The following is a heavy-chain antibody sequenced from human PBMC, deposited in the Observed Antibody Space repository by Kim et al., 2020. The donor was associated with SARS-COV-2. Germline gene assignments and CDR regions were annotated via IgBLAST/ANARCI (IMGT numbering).Heavy chain of an antibody. CDR2: IYYSGST. V-gene: IGHV4-39*01. D-gene: IGHD3-9*01. CDR3: ARQPHPKLRYFDWWGNPSEYSWFDP. CDR1: GGSISSSSYY. Sequence: SETLSLTCTVSGGSISSSSYYWGWIRQPPGKGLEWIGSIYYSGSTYYNPSLKSRVTISVDTSKNQFSLKLSSVTAADTAVYYCARQPHPKLRYFDWWGNPSEYSWFDPWGQGTLVTVSS. J-gene: IGHJ5*02.